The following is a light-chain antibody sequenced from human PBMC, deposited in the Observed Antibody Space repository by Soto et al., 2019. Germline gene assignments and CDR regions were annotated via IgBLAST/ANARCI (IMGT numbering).Light chain of an antibody. CDR2: DTS. CDR3: QQYGSSPS. J-gene: IGKJ1*01. CDR1: QGGSTN. V-gene: IGKV3D-20*01. Sequence: EIVMTQSPATLSVSPGERVTLSCRASQGGSTNLAWYQQKPGLATRLISYDTSLRATVIPDRFSGSGSGKDFILISSRLDPEDVAVYYCQQYGSSPSFGQGTKVDIK.